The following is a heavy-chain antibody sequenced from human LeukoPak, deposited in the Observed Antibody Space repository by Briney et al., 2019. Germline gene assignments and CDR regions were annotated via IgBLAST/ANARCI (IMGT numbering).Heavy chain of an antibody. CDR1: GFTFSSHS. CDR3: ARDNSGWGYFDY. Sequence: GGSLRLSCAASGFTFSSHSMSWVRQAPGKGLEWVACISSDSNDVFYADSERGRFTTSRDNAKNSLYLQVNSLRAEDTAVYHCARDNSGWGYFDYWGQGTLVTVSS. CDR2: ISSDSNDV. V-gene: IGHV3-21*06. D-gene: IGHD6-19*01. J-gene: IGHJ4*02.